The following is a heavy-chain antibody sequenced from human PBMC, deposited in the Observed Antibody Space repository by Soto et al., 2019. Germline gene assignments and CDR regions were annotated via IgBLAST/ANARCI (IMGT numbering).Heavy chain of an antibody. CDR2: ISYDGSNK. CDR1: GFTFSSYG. CDR3: AKVLGAGSRSHDYLPDSFDY. Sequence: QVQLVESGGGVVQPGRSLRLSCAASGFTFSSYGMHWVRQAPGKGLEWVAVISYDGSNKYYADSVKGRFTISRDNSKNTLYLQMNSLRAEDTAVYYCAKVLGAGSRSHDYLPDSFDYWGQGTLVTVSS. D-gene: IGHD3-10*01. J-gene: IGHJ4*02. V-gene: IGHV3-30*18.